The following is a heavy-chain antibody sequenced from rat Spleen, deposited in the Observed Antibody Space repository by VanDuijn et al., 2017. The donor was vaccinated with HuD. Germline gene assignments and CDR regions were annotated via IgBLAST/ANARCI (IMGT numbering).Heavy chain of an antibody. Sequence: VQLKESGPGLVQPSQTLSLTCTVSGFSLTDYSVHWVRQPPGKGLVWMGVMWSGGSTAYNSALKSRLSISRDTSKSQVFLKINSLQTEDTAIYYCTREGIRGWYFDFWGPGTMVTVSS. CDR1: GFSLTDYS. CDR2: MWSGGST. D-gene: IGHD1-4*01. V-gene: IGHV2S63*01. J-gene: IGHJ1*01. CDR3: TREGIRGWYFDF.